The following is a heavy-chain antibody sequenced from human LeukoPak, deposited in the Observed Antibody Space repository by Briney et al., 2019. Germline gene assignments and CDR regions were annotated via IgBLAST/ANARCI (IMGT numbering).Heavy chain of an antibody. Sequence: ASVKVSCKASGYTFTSYGISWVRQAPGQGLEWMGWISAYNGKTNHAQNFQDRVTMTTDTSTSTAYMELRSLRSDDTAVYYCARDGKQQLGFDYWGQGTLVTVSS. V-gene: IGHV1-18*01. CDR1: GYTFTSYG. CDR2: ISAYNGKT. CDR3: ARDGKQQLGFDY. D-gene: IGHD6-13*01. J-gene: IGHJ4*02.